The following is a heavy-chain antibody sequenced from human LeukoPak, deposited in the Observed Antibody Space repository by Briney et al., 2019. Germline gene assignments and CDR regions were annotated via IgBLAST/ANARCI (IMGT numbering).Heavy chain of an antibody. Sequence: GGSLRLSCAASGFTFSSYAMSGVPQAPGKGLETVSAISGSGGSTYYADSVKGRFTISRDNSKNTLYLQMNSLRAEDTAVYYCAKAAYYDSSGYCFDYWGQGTLVTVSS. J-gene: IGHJ4*02. CDR1: GFTFSSYA. CDR2: ISGSGGST. CDR3: AKAAYYDSSGYCFDY. V-gene: IGHV3-23*01. D-gene: IGHD3-22*01.